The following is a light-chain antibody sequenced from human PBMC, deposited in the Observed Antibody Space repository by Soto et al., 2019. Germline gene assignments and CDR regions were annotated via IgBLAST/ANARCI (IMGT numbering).Light chain of an antibody. V-gene: IGKV3-15*01. J-gene: IGKJ1*01. CDR1: ESVSTN. CDR3: QQYSIWRT. CDR2: AAS. Sequence: IEMTQAPTTLSLAPVERRTLSCRASESVSTNLAWYQQKAGQAPRLLIYAASTRATGIPARFSGSGSGTEFTLTISSLQSEDFAVYYCQQYSIWRTFGQGTKV.